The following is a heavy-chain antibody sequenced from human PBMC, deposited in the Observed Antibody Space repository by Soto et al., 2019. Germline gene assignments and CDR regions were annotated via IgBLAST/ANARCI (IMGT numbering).Heavy chain of an antibody. CDR1: GGSISSYY. CDR2: IYYSGST. D-gene: IGHD6-19*01. V-gene: IGHV4-59*01. J-gene: IGHJ4*02. Sequence: PWETLSLTCTVSGGSISSYYWSWIRLPPGKGLEWIGYIYYSGSTNYNPSLKSRVTISVDTSKNQFSLKLSSVTAADTAVYYCARATLRYSSGWPPNYFDYWGQGTLVTVSS. CDR3: ARATLRYSSGWPPNYFDY.